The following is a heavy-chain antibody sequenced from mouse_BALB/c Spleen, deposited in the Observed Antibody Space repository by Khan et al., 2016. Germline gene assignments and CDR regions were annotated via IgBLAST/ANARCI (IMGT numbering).Heavy chain of an antibody. CDR1: GFTFSDYY. CDR3: ARGGYDGYFDY. Sequence: EVELVESGGGLVKPGGSLKLSCAASGFTFSDYYMYWVRQTPEKRLEWVATISDGGSYTYYPDSVKGRFIIFRDNVKNNLYLQMSSLKSEDTAMYYCARGGYDGYFDYWGQGTTLTVSS. V-gene: IGHV5-4*02. CDR2: ISDGGSYT. J-gene: IGHJ2*01. D-gene: IGHD2-14*01.